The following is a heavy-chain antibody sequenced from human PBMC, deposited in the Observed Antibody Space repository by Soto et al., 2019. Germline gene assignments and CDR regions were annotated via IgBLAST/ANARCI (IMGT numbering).Heavy chain of an antibody. V-gene: IGHV3-NL1*01. Sequence: QVQLEESGGGVVQPGRSLILSCAASGFTFSSYGMHWVRQAPGKGLEGVAVISGSGGSTYYEDSVKGRFTISRDKSKNTLYMQMNSLRAEDTAVYYCAKYRGGYDTFDYWGQGTLVTVSS. CDR2: ISGSGGST. CDR1: GFTFSSYG. D-gene: IGHD5-12*01. J-gene: IGHJ4*02. CDR3: AKYRGGYDTFDY.